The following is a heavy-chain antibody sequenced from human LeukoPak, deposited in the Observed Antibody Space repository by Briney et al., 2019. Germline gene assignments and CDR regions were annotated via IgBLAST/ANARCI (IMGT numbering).Heavy chain of an antibody. V-gene: IGHV3-33*01. CDR1: GFTFSSYG. D-gene: IGHD3-10*01. CDR2: IWYDGSNK. CDR3: ARDRVSMVRGATLDY. J-gene: IGHJ4*02. Sequence: GGSLRLSCAASGFTFSSYGMHWVRQAPGKGLEWVAVIWYDGSNKYYADSVKGRFTISRDNSKNTLYLQMNSLRAEDTAVYYCARDRVSMVRGATLDYWGQGTLVTVSS.